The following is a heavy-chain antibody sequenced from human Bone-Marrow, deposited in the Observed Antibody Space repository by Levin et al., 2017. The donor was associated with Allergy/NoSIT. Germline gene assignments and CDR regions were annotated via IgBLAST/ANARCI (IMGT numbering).Heavy chain of an antibody. J-gene: IGHJ4*02. CDR3: AQRGQTTTAFDY. V-gene: IGHV2-5*02. CDR1: GFSLSTAEVD. D-gene: IGHD1-1*01. Sequence: QTLSLTCTFSGFSLSTAEVDVGWIRQPPGKALEWLALIYGDGAERYSPSLKSRLTITKDTSKNQVVLTMTNMDPVDTATYYCAQRGQTTTAFDYWGQGTLVTVSS. CDR2: IYGDGAE.